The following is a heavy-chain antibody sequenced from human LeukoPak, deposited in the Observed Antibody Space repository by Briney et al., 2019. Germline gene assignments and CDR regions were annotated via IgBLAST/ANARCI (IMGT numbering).Heavy chain of an antibody. J-gene: IGHJ4*02. CDR1: GFTFSDNY. CDR3: ARDRGYSFDY. V-gene: IGHV3-11*04. Sequence: GGSLRLSCAASGFTFSDNYMSWIRQAPGKGLEWVSYISNGGTTTKYADSVEGRFTISRDNAKNFLYLQMNSLRAEDTAVYYCARDRGYSFDYWGQGTLVTVSS. CDR2: ISNGGTTT. D-gene: IGHD6-13*01.